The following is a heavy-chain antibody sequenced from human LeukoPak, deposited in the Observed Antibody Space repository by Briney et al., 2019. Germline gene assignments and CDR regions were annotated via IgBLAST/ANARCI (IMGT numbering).Heavy chain of an antibody. CDR1: GFTFDDYT. Sequence: PGGSLRLSCAAPGFTFDDYTMPWVRQAPGKGLEWVSGISCNSGSIGYADSVKGRFTISRDNARNSLYLQMNSLRAEDTALYYFAKDLGRGATRSLTFDYWGQGTLVTVSS. CDR2: ISCNSGSI. D-gene: IGHD1-26*01. CDR3: AKDLGRGATRSLTFDY. J-gene: IGHJ4*02. V-gene: IGHV3-9*01.